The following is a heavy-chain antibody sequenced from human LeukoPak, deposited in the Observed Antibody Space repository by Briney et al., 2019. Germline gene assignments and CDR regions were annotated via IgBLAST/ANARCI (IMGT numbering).Heavy chain of an antibody. CDR2: IGTGGDI. V-gene: IGHV3-13*04. CDR3: VRDPSGHGMDV. J-gene: IGHJ6*02. CDR1: RFTFSTYD. D-gene: IGHD5-12*01. Sequence: PGGSLRLSCAASRFTFSTYDMHWVREVTGKGLEWVSAIGTGGDIHYSDSVKGRFTISRENAKNSLYLQMNSLRAGDTAVYYCVRDPSGHGMDVWGQGTTVTVSS.